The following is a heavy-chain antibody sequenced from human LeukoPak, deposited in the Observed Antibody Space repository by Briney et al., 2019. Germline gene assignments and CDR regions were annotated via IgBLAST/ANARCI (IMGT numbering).Heavy chain of an antibody. CDR3: AKKRVITTPDEIDWYFDL. CDR2: ISGSGGST. J-gene: IGHJ2*01. D-gene: IGHD3-10*01. V-gene: IGHV3-23*01. CDR1: GFTFSSYA. Sequence: GGSLRLSCAASGFTFSSYAMSWVRQAPGKGLEWVSAISGSGGSTYYADSVKGRFTISRDNSKNTLFLQMNNLGAEDTAVYYCAKKRVITTPDEIDWYFDLWGRGTLVTVSS.